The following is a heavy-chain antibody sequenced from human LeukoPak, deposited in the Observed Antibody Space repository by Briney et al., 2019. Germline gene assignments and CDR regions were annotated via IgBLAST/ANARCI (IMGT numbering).Heavy chain of an antibody. Sequence: GGSLRLSCAASGFTFSSYSMNWVRQAPGKGLEWVSVIYSGGSTYYADSVKGRFTISRDNSKNTLYLQMNSLRAEDTAVYYCAREGSYGSGSYYSNWFDPWGQGTLVTVSS. CDR2: IYSGGST. J-gene: IGHJ5*02. D-gene: IGHD3-10*01. CDR1: GFTFSSYS. CDR3: AREGSYGSGSYYSNWFDP. V-gene: IGHV3-66*01.